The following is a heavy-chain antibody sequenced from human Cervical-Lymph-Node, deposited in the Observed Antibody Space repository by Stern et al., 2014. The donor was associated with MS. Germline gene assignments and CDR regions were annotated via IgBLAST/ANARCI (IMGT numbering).Heavy chain of an antibody. Sequence: VQLVESGGGAVQPGRSLRLSCAATGFTLTTYAVHWVRQAPGKGLEWVSLISYDGSNIFYADSVKGRFTISRDNSKNTVYLQMNGLRPEDTAVYYCGRDKKPAGIYYGLDVWGPGTTVTVSS. D-gene: IGHD2-2*01. V-gene: IGHV3-30*04. CDR3: GRDKKPAGIYYGLDV. CDR1: GFTLTTYA. J-gene: IGHJ6*02. CDR2: ISYDGSNI.